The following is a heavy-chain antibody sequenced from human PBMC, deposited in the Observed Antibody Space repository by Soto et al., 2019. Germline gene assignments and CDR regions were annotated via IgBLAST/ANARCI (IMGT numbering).Heavy chain of an antibody. CDR2: IRNKANSYAT. J-gene: IGHJ4*02. CDR1: GFTFGGSA. V-gene: IGHV3-73*01. Sequence: EVQLVESGGGLVQPGGSLKLSCAASGFTFGGSAIHWVRQAPGKGLEWVGRIRNKANSYATEYAASVEGRFTISRDESTNTVYQEMNSRKNEDTAVYYCSKRYCSGGNCHYDYWGQGTLVTVSS. CDR3: SKRYCSGGNCHYDY. D-gene: IGHD2-15*01.